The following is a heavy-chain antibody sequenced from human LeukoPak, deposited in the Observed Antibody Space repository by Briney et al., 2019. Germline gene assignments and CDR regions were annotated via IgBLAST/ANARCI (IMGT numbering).Heavy chain of an antibody. J-gene: IGHJ4*02. CDR1: GFTFSSFA. CDR2: ISTRGGIT. CDR3: AKEMGFKIREVMLGFFDY. Sequence: QPGGTLRLSCAASGFTFSSFAMSWVRQAPGKGLECVSGISTRGGITDYADPVKGRFTISRDNSKRTLYLEMNSLRAEDTAVYYCAKEMGFKIREVMLGFFDYWGQGTLVTVSS. V-gene: IGHV3-23*01. D-gene: IGHD3-10*01.